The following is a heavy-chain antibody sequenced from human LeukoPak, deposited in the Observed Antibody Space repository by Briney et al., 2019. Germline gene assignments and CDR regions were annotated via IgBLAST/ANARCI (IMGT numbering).Heavy chain of an antibody. CDR3: ARDQDPGAFDI. J-gene: IGHJ3*02. CDR1: SYTLTNYG. V-gene: IGHV1-18*01. CDR2: ISAYNGNT. Sequence: ASVKVSCKASSYTLTNYGISWVRQAPGQGLEWMGWISAYNGNTNYAQNLQGRVTMTTDTSTNTAYMELRSLRSDDTAVYYCARDQDPGAFDIWGQGTMVTDSS.